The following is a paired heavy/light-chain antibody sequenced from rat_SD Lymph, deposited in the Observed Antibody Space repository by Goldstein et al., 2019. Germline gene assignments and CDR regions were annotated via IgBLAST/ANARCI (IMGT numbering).Light chain of an antibody. J-gene: IGKJ1*01. CDR2: NAN. V-gene: IGKV12S32*01. Sequence: DIRMTQSPASLSASLGETVNIECLASEDIYSDLAWYQQKPGKSPQLLIYNANSLQNGVPSRFSGSGSGTQYSLKINSLQSEDVATYFCQQYNNYPPTFGGGTKLELK. CDR1: EDIYSD. CDR3: QQYNNYPPT.
Heavy chain of an antibody. D-gene: IGHD1-12*02. CDR2: IWNDGNT. V-gene: IGHV2-70*01. CDR3: AREDYDGTYYYPFAY. CDR1: GFSLTRYG. Sequence: QVQLKESGPGLVQPSETLSLTCTVSGFSLTRYGVNWVRQPPGKGLEWMGTIWNDGNTDYNSALKSRLSISRDTSKSQVFLKMNSLQTEDTAIYLCAREDYDGTYYYPFAYWGQGTLVTVSS. J-gene: IGHJ3*01.